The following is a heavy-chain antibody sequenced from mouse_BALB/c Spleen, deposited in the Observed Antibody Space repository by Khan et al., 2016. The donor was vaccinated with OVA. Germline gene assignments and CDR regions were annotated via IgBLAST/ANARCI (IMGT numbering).Heavy chain of an antibody. V-gene: IGHV9-4*02. CDR2: INTHSGVP. J-gene: IGHJ4*01. CDR3: ARGGAAYYRDDGGAMEY. CDR1: GYTFTTAG. D-gene: IGHD2-14*01. Sequence: QIQLVQSGPELKKPGETVRISCKASGYTFTTAGIQWVQKMPGKGLKWIGWINTHSGVPKYAEDFKGRFAFSLEISVSTTYLQITNLQNEDTATYVWARGGAAYYRDDGGAMEYWGKGTSVTV.